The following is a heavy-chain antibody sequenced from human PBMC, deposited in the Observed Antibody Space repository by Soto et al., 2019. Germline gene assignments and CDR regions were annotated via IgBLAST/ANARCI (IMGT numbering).Heavy chain of an antibody. D-gene: IGHD2-8*01. J-gene: IGHJ2*01. Sequence: QVQLQESGPGLVKPSGTLSLTCAVSRGSISSSNWWSWVRQSPGKGLEWIGAMYHTGITNYTPSLKSRVTMSVDKPKNQFALKLRSVTAADTAGSYCARESFNESNGGYFDLLGPGTLVSASS. CDR1: RGSISSSNW. CDR2: MYHTGIT. CDR3: ARESFNESNGGYFDL. V-gene: IGHV4-4*02.